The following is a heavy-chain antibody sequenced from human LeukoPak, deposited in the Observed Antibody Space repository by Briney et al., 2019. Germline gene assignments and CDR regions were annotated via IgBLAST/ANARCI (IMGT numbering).Heavy chain of an antibody. V-gene: IGHV1-18*01. CDR3: ARVTYYYDSSGYLDY. Sequence: ASAKVSCKASGYTFTSYGISWVRQAPGQGLEWMGWISAYNGNTNYAQKLQGRVTMTTDTSTSTAYMELRSLRSDDTAVYYCARVTYYYDSSGYLDYWGQGTLVTVSS. D-gene: IGHD3-22*01. CDR2: ISAYNGNT. J-gene: IGHJ4*02. CDR1: GYTFTSYG.